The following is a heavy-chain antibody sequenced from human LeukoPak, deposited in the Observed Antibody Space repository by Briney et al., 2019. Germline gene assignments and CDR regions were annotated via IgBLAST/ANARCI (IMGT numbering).Heavy chain of an antibody. CDR1: GFTFSSYA. V-gene: IGHV3-30*04. Sequence: GGSLRLSCAASGFTFSSYAMHWVRQAPGKGLEWVAVISYDGSNKYYADSVKGRFTISRDNSKNTLYLQTNSLRAEDTAVYYCARDLGVDTAMVLDYWGQGTLVTVSS. J-gene: IGHJ4*02. CDR3: ARDLGVDTAMVLDY. CDR2: ISYDGSNK. D-gene: IGHD5-18*01.